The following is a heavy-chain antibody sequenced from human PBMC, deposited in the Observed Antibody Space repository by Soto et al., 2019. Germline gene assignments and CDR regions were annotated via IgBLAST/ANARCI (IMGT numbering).Heavy chain of an antibody. CDR3: AKDPLRQQLVLVGLRFDP. Sequence: EVQLLESGGGLVQPGGSLRLSCAASGFTFSSYAMSWVRQAPGKGLEWVSAISGSGGSTYYADSVKGRFTISRDNSKNTLYLQMNSLRAEDTAVYYCAKDPLRQQLVLVGLRFDPWGQGTLVTVSS. V-gene: IGHV3-23*01. J-gene: IGHJ5*02. D-gene: IGHD6-13*01. CDR1: GFTFSSYA. CDR2: ISGSGGST.